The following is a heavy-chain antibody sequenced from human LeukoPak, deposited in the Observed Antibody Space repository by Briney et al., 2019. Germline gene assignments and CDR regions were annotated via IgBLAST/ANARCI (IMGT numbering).Heavy chain of an antibody. V-gene: IGHV3-21*01. CDR2: ISSSSSYI. D-gene: IGHD1-26*01. J-gene: IGHJ4*02. CDR1: GFTFSSYS. Sequence: NPGGSLRLSCAASGFTFSSYSMNWVRQAPGKGLEWVSSISSSSSYIYYADSVKGRFTISGDNAKNSLYLQMNSLRAEDTAVYYCARSSGSYFSYWGQGTLVTVSS. CDR3: ARSSGSYFSY.